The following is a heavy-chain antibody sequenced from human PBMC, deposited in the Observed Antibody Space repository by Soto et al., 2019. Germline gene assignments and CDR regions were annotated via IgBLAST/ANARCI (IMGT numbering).Heavy chain of an antibody. J-gene: IGHJ4*02. CDR2: IYYSGST. D-gene: IGHD4-17*01. V-gene: IGHV4-59*01. CDR3: ARRYGASFDY. Sequence: SETLSLTCTVSGGSISRYYRSWIRQPPGKGLEWIGYIYYSGSTNYNPSLKSRVTISVDTSKNQFSLKLSSVTAADTAVYYCARRYGASFDYWGQGTLVTVSS. CDR1: GGSISRYY.